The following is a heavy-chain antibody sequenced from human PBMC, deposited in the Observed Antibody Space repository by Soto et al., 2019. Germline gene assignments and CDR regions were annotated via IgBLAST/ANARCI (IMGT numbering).Heavy chain of an antibody. J-gene: IGHJ5*01. D-gene: IGHD2-15*01. V-gene: IGHV4-30-4*01. Sequence: SETLSLTCSVSGDSISTVDYFWAWIRQPPGQALEYIGYIYKSTTTYYNPSFESRVAISLDTSKSQFSLNVTSVTAADTAVYFCARGRYCLTGRCFPNWFDSWGQGTPVTV. CDR1: GDSISTVDYF. CDR2: IYKSTTT. CDR3: ARGRYCLTGRCFPNWFDS.